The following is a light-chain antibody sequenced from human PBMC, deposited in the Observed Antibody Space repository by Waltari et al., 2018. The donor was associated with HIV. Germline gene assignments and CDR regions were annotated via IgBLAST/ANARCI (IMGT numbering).Light chain of an antibody. CDR1: QNITNK. J-gene: IGKJ1*01. Sequence: VVLTQAPSTLSVSLGEGASLSCRATQNITNKLGWYQQKAGQAPRLLIHDASRRATAIPDRFSGSGSGTEFNLTISRLLFEDVALYVCQQYEYWPETFGQGTKVEIK. CDR3: QQYEYWPET. CDR2: DAS. V-gene: IGKV3D-15*01.